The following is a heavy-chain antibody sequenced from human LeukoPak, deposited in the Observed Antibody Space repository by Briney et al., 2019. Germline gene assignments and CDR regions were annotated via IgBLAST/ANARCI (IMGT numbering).Heavy chain of an antibody. Sequence: GGSLRLSCAASGFTFSSYAMHWVRQAPGKGLEWVAVISYDGSNKYYADSVKGRFTISRDNSKNTLYLQMNSLRAEDTAVYYCAKGYTIFGVVIGPGWFDPWGQGTLVTVSS. J-gene: IGHJ5*02. V-gene: IGHV3-30*04. CDR3: AKGYTIFGVVIGPGWFDP. CDR2: ISYDGSNK. CDR1: GFTFSSYA. D-gene: IGHD3-3*01.